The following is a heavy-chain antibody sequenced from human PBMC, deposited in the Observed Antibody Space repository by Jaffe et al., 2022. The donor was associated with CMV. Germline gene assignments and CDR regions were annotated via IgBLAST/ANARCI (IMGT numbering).Heavy chain of an antibody. J-gene: IGHJ3*02. CDR1: GYTFTGYY. CDR2: INPNSGGT. D-gene: IGHD1-26*01. V-gene: IGHV1-2*02. Sequence: QVQLVQSGAEVKKPGASVKVSCKASGYTFTGYYMHWVRQAPGQGLEWMGWINPNSGGTNYAQKFQGRVTMTRDTSISTAYMELSRLRSDDTAVYYCATLEDWYSGSYSQNAFDIWGQGTMVTVSS. CDR3: ATLEDWYSGSYSQNAFDI.